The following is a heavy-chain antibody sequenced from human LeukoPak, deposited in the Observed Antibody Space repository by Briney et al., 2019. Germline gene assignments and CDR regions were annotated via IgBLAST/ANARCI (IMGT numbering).Heavy chain of an antibody. V-gene: IGHV3-21*01. CDR2: ISSSSSYI. CDR3: ARDLIEYCSSTSCYGYEDY. CDR1: GFTFSSYS. J-gene: IGHJ4*02. Sequence: GGSLRLSCAASGFTFSSYSMNWVRQAPGKGLEWVSSISSSSSYIYYADSVKGRFTISRDSAKNSLYLQMNSLRAEDTAVYYCARDLIEYCSSTSCYGYEDYWGQGTLVTVSS. D-gene: IGHD2-2*01.